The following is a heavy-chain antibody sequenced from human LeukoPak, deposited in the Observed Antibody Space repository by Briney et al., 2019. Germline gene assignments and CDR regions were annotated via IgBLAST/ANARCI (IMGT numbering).Heavy chain of an antibody. CDR2: IGSSEGSI. J-gene: IGHJ6*03. CDR3: ARDGSRYCSSTSCSSGYYYHNMDV. CDR1: GFTFSDYY. D-gene: IGHD2-2*01. V-gene: IGHV3-11*04. Sequence: GGSLRLSCAVSGFTFSDYYMSWIRQAPGKGLEWVAYIGSSEGSIYYADSVKGRFFISRDNAKNSLYLQMSSLRTEDTAVHYCARDGSRYCSSTSCSSGYYYHNMDVWGKGTTVTVSS.